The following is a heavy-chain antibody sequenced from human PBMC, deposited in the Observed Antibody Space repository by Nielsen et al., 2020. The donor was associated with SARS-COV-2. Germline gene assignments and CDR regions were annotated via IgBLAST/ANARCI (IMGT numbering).Heavy chain of an antibody. D-gene: IGHD4-17*01. J-gene: IGHJ6*02. CDR2: ISRNSGSI. V-gene: IGHV3-9*01. CDR1: GLTFDDYA. CDR3: ATASGDYGYYYYGMYV. Sequence: GGSLRLSCAASGLTFDDYAMHWVRKAPGKGLEWVSGISRNSGSIGYADSVKGRFTISRDNAKNSLYLQMNNLRAEDTALYYCATASGDYGYYYYGMYVWGQGTTVTVSS.